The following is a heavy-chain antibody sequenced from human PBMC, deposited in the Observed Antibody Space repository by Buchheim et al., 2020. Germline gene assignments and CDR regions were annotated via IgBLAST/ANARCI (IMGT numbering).Heavy chain of an antibody. V-gene: IGHV3-30*04. Sequence: QVQLVESGGGVVQPGRSLRLSCAASGFTFSSYAMHWVRQAPGKGLEWVAVISYDGSNKYYADSVKGRFTISRDNSKNTLYLQMNSRRAEDTAVYYCAGADANSSRPLGYWGQGTL. J-gene: IGHJ4*02. CDR1: GFTFSSYA. CDR2: ISYDGSNK. CDR3: AGADANSSRPLGY. D-gene: IGHD6-13*01.